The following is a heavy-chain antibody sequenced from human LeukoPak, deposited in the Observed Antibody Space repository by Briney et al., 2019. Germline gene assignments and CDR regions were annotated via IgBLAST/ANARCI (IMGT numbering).Heavy chain of an antibody. J-gene: IGHJ4*02. CDR2: IWYDGTDK. CDR1: GFTFSSYW. V-gene: IGHV3-33*08. Sequence: GGSLRLSCAASGFTFSSYWMHWVRQAPGRGLEWVAGIWYDGTDKYYADSVKGRFTISRDNSRNTLYLQMNSLRVEDTAMYSCARDPAGNRGNFDYWGQGTLVTVSS. D-gene: IGHD6-13*01. CDR3: ARDPAGNRGNFDY.